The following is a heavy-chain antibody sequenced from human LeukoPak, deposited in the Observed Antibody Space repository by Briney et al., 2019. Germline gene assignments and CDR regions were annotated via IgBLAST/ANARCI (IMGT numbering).Heavy chain of an antibody. D-gene: IGHD6-25*01. CDR3: ARERLGFRVDV. CDR2: TNTNGNT. J-gene: IGHJ6*04. V-gene: IGHV4-4*07. Sequence: PSETQSLTCTVSGGSITTYYWSWIRQPAGKGPEWIGRTNTNGNTNYNPSLKSRVTMSVDTSKTHFSLNLSSVTAADSAVYYCARERLGFRVDVWGKGTMVTVSS. CDR1: GGSITTYY.